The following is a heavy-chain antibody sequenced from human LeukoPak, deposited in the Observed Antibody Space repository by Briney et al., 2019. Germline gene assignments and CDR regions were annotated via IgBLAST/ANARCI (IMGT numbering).Heavy chain of an antibody. CDR2: IYYSGST. D-gene: IGHD3-22*01. Sequence: SQTLSLTCTVSGGSISSGDYYWSWIRQPPGKGLEWIGYIYYSGSTNYNPSLKSRVTISVDTSKNQFSLKLSSVTAADTAVYYCARVGGYYDSNPWGQGTLVTVSS. V-gene: IGHV4-30-4*01. J-gene: IGHJ5*02. CDR1: GGSISSGDYY. CDR3: ARVGGYYDSNP.